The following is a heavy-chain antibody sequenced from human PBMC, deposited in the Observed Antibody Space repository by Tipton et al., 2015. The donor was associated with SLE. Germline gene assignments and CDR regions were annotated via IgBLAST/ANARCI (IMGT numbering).Heavy chain of an antibody. D-gene: IGHD2-15*01. CDR3: ARVAPSEVFDY. Sequence: TLSLTCTVSGASIRSSSYYWGWIRQPPGKGLEWIGSIYYTGSTYDNPSLKSRVTISVDTSRNQFSLKLSSVTAADTAVYYCARVAPSEVFDYWGQGTLVTVSS. CDR1: GASIRSSSYY. CDR2: IYYTGST. J-gene: IGHJ4*02. V-gene: IGHV4-39*01.